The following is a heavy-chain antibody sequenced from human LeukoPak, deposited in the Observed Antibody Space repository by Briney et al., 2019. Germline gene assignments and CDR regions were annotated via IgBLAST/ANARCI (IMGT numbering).Heavy chain of an antibody. CDR1: GFTVSSNY. Sequence: GGSLRLSCAASGFTVSSNYMSWVRQAPGKGLEWVSVIYSGGSTYYADSVKGRFTISRDNSKNTLYLQMNSLRAEDTAVYYCATGILTGYFAFDIWGQGTMVTVSS. V-gene: IGHV3-53*01. CDR2: IYSGGST. CDR3: ATGILTGYFAFDI. D-gene: IGHD3-9*01. J-gene: IGHJ3*02.